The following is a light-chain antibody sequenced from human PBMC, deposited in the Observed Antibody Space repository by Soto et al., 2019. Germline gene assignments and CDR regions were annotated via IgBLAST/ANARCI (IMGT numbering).Light chain of an antibody. CDR2: DAS. CDR3: LQRINLPACT. J-gene: IGKJ1*01. Sequence: EIVLTQSPATLSLSPGERATLSCRASQSVSSYLAWYQQKPGQAHRLLIYDASTRATGIPARFSGSGSGTDFTLTISSLFPLDFAVYYYLQRINLPACTFGQVNKV. V-gene: IGKV3-11*01. CDR1: QSVSSY.